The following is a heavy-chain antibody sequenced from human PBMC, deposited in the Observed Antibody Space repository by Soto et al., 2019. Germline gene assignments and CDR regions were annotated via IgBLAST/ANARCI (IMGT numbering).Heavy chain of an antibody. V-gene: IGHV4-34*01. CDR1: GGSFSGYY. CDR3: ARGGTPSIAARRGFDY. Sequence: PSETLSLTCAVYGGSFSGYYWSWIRQPPGKGLEWIGEINHSGSTNYNPSLKSRVTISVDTSKNQFSLKLSSVTAADTAVYYCARGGTPSIAARRGFDYWGQGTLVTVSS. D-gene: IGHD6-6*01. CDR2: INHSGST. J-gene: IGHJ4*02.